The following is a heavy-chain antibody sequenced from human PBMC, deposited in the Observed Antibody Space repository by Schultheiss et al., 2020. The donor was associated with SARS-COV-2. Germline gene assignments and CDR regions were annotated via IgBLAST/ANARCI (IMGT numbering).Heavy chain of an antibody. Sequence: SQTLSLTCTVSGGSISSFYWSWIRQPPGKGLEWIGYIYYSGSTYYNPSLKSRVTISVDTSKNQFSLKLSSVTAADTAVYYCARVTYYDFWSGGAGYYYGMDVWGQGTTVTVSS. CDR3: ARVTYYDFWSGGAGYYYGMDV. CDR2: IYYSGST. J-gene: IGHJ6*02. D-gene: IGHD3-3*01. CDR1: GGSISSFY. V-gene: IGHV4-59*12.